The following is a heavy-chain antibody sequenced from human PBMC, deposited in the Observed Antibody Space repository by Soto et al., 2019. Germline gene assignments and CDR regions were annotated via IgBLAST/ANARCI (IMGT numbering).Heavy chain of an antibody. V-gene: IGHV4-34*01. CDR1: GGSFSGYY. CDR3: ARDKTTGLFDS. J-gene: IGHJ4*02. Sequence: PSETLSLTCAVYGGSFSGYYWTWIRQPPGTGLEWIGEINHSGSTNYNPSLKSRVTISVDTSKNQFSLKLTSVTAADTAVYYCARDKTTGLFDSWCQGTLVTVSS. D-gene: IGHD1-7*01. CDR2: INHSGST.